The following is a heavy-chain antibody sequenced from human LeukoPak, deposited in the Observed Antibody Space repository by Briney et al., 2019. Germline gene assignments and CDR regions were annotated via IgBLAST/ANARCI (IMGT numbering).Heavy chain of an antibody. CDR1: GGSISSSSYY. J-gene: IGHJ5*02. CDR2: IYYSGST. CDR3: ARHKNSAIFGVVIISTRAHWFDP. Sequence: SETLSLTCTVSGGSISSSSYYWGWLRQPPGKGLEWIGSIYYSGSTYYNPSLKSLVTISVDTSKHQFSLKLSSVTAADTAVYYCARHKNSAIFGVVIISTRAHWFDPWGQGTLVTVSS. V-gene: IGHV4-39*01. D-gene: IGHD3-3*02.